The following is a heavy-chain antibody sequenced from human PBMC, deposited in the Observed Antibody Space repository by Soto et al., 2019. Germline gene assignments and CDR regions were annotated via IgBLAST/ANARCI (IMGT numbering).Heavy chain of an antibody. Sequence: SETLSLTCAVSGGSISSGCYSWSWLRQPQGKGLEWIGYIYYSASTNYNPSLKSRVTISVDTYKNQFSLKLSSVTAADTAVYYCAGSYGDYDCANWIDPWGQGTLVTVSS. CDR3: AGSYGDYDCANWIDP. J-gene: IGHJ5*02. CDR1: GGSISSGCYS. D-gene: IGHD4-17*01. CDR2: IYYSAST. V-gene: IGHV4-61*01.